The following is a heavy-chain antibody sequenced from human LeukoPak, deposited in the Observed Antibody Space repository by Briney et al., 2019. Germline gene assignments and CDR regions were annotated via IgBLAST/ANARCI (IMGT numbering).Heavy chain of an antibody. CDR3: ARDDYSNSDHNWFDP. CDR2: IYTSGST. V-gene: IGHV4-61*02. Sequence: PSETLSLTCTVSGGSISSGGYYWSWIRQPAGKGLEWIGRIYTSGSTNYNPSLKSRVTMSVDTSKNQFSLKLSSVTAADTAVYYCARDDYSNSDHNWFDPWGQGTLVTVSS. J-gene: IGHJ5*02. CDR1: GGSISSGGYY. D-gene: IGHD4-11*01.